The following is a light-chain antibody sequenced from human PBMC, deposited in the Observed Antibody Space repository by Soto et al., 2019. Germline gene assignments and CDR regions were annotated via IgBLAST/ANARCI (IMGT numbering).Light chain of an antibody. CDR1: QSVSSY. Sequence: EIVLTQSPATLSLSPGERATLSCRASQSVSSYLAGYQQKPGQAPRLLIFDASRRATGIPARFSGSGSGTDYTLTISSLEAEDFAVYYCQQRYNWPLTFGGGTKVEIK. V-gene: IGKV3-11*01. CDR3: QQRYNWPLT. J-gene: IGKJ4*01. CDR2: DAS.